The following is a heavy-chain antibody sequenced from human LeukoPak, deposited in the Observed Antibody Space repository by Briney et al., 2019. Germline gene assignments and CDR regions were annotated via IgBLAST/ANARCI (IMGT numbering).Heavy chain of an antibody. V-gene: IGHV1-69*01. CDR3: ASGITIFGVVPARPKPYYYYYMDV. CDR2: IIPIFGTA. Sequence: SVKVSCKASGGTFSSYAISWVRQAPGQGLEWMGGIIPIFGTANYAQKFQGRVTITADESTITAYMELSSLRSEDTAVYYCASGITIFGVVPARPKPYYYYYMDVWGKGTTVTVSS. CDR1: GGTFSSYA. D-gene: IGHD3-3*01. J-gene: IGHJ6*03.